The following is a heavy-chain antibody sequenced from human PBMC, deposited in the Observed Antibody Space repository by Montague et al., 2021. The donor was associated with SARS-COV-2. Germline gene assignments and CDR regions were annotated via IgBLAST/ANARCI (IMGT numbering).Heavy chain of an antibody. J-gene: IGHJ6*02. CDR3: ARHFRPGATEGYYYGMDV. Sequence: LRLSCAASGFTVSSNYMSWVRQSPGKGLEWIGNMYYTGTTYHNPSLTSRVTISVDTSKNQFSLRLDSVTAADTALYYCARHFRPGATEGYYYGMDVWGQGTAVTVS. V-gene: IGHV4-59*04. CDR1: GFTVSSNY. CDR2: MYYTGTT. D-gene: IGHD1-26*01.